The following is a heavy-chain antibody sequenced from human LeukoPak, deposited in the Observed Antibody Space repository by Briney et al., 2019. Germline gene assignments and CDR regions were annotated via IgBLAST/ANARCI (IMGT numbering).Heavy chain of an antibody. CDR1: GGSISYYY. Sequence: PSETLSLTCTVSGGSISYYYWSWIWQPPGKGLEWIGYIYSSGNTNYNPSLKSRVTILVDSSKNQFSLKLSSVTAADTAVYYCARRSSSSWFFDYWGQGTLVTVSS. J-gene: IGHJ4*02. CDR2: IYSSGNT. CDR3: ARRSSSSWFFDY. D-gene: IGHD6-13*01. V-gene: IGHV4-59*08.